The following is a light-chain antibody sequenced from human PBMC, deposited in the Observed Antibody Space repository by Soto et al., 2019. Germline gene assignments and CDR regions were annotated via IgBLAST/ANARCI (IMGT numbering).Light chain of an antibody. J-gene: IGKJ1*01. CDR1: QGVRNN. V-gene: IGKV3-11*01. Sequence: EVVMTQSPVILSVSPAESATLSCRASQGVRNNLAWYQQRPGRAPRLLIYGASSRDTGIPARFSGSGSGTDFTLTISSLEPEDFAVYYCQQRSNWRWTFGQGTKVDIK. CDR3: QQRSNWRWT. CDR2: GAS.